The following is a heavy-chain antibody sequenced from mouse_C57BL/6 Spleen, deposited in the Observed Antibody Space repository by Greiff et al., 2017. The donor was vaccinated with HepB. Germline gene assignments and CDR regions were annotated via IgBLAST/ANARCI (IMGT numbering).Heavy chain of an antibody. D-gene: IGHD1-1*01. Sequence: QVQLQQPGTELVKPGASVKLSCKASGYTFTSYWMHWVKQRPGQGLEWIGNINPSNGGTNYNEKFKSKATLTVDKSSSTAYMQLSSLTSEDSAVYYGERGDYGSSYWFAYWGQGTLVTVSA. CDR2: INPSNGGT. CDR3: ERGDYGSSYWFAY. CDR1: GYTFTSYW. J-gene: IGHJ3*01. V-gene: IGHV1-53*01.